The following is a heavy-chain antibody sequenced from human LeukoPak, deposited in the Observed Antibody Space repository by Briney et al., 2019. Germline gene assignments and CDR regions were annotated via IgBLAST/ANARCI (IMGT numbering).Heavy chain of an antibody. V-gene: IGHV4-30-2*01. J-gene: IGHJ4*02. Sequence: PSETLSLTCAVSGGSISSGGYSWSWIRQPPGKGLEWIGYIYHSGSTYYNPSLKSRVTKSVDRSKNQFSLKLSSVTAADTAVYYCARTFGSDGSGNNPFDYWGQGTLVTVSS. CDR3: ARTFGSDGSGNNPFDY. D-gene: IGHD3-10*01. CDR1: GGSISSGGYS. CDR2: IYHSGST.